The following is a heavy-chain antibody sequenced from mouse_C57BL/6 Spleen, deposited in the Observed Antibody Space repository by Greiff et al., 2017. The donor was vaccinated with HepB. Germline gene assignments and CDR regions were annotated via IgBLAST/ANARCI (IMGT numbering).Heavy chain of an antibody. D-gene: IGHD1-1*01. J-gene: IGHJ1*03. CDR1: GYTFTSYW. Sequence: VQLQQSGTVLARPGASVKMSCKTSGYTFTSYWIHWVKQRPGQGLEWIGAIYPGNSDTSYNQKFKGKAKLTAVTSASTAYMELSSLTNEDSAVYYCTRWAYGSSYWYFDVWGTGTTVTVSS. V-gene: IGHV1-5*01. CDR2: IYPGNSDT. CDR3: TRWAYGSSYWYFDV.